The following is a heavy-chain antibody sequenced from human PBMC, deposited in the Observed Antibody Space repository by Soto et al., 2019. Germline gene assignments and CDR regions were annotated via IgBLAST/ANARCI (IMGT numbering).Heavy chain of an antibody. CDR3: ARSLMTSSWYAGY. V-gene: IGHV4-38-2*01. D-gene: IGHD6-13*01. CDR1: GFSISSCYY. CDR2: IYHSGTT. Sequence: SETLSLTCAVSGFSISSCYYWGWFRQTPGKGLEWIGSIYHSGTTYYNPSLQSRVSISIDKSKNHFSLQLKSVTAADTAVYHCARSLMTSSWYAGYWGQGTRVTVSS. J-gene: IGHJ4*02.